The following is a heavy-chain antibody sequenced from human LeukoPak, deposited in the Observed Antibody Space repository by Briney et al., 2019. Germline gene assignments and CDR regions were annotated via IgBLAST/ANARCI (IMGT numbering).Heavy chain of an antibody. CDR1: GFTFSSYS. D-gene: IGHD5-24*01. J-gene: IGHJ3*02. CDR3: ARAPLVDGAFDI. CDR2: ISSSSSYI. V-gene: IGHV3-21*01. Sequence: GGSLRLSCAASGFTFSSYSMNWVRQAPGKGLECVSSISSSSSYIYYADSVKGRFTISRDNAKNSLYLQMNSLRAEDTAVYYCARAPLVDGAFDIWGQGTMVTVSS.